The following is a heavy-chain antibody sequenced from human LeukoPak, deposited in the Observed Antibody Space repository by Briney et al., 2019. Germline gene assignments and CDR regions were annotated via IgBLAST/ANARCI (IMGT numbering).Heavy chain of an antibody. CDR1: GFTFSSYE. D-gene: IGHD6-19*01. J-gene: IGHJ4*02. CDR2: ISGSGTTI. CDR3: ARSVQWLPY. Sequence: PGGSLRLSCVASGFTFSSYEMNWLRQSPGKGLEWVSFISGSGTTIYYADSVKGRFTISRDNAKSSLYLQMNSLRAEDTAVYYCARSVQWLPYWGQGTLVTVSS. V-gene: IGHV3-48*03.